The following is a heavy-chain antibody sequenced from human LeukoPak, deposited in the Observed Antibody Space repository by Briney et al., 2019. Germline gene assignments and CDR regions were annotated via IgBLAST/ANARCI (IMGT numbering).Heavy chain of an antibody. CDR2: IHSSGTT. CDR1: GGSISTYY. J-gene: IGHJ4*02. D-gene: IGHD2-2*01. V-gene: IGHV4-4*07. Sequence: SETLSLTCTVSGGSISTYYWSWIRQPAGKGLEWIGRIHSSGTTHYNPSLRSRVTLSIDTSKNQFSLKLSSVTAADTAVYYWGRLNLPAVSGAFDYWGQGTLVTVSS. CDR3: GRLNLPAVSGAFDY.